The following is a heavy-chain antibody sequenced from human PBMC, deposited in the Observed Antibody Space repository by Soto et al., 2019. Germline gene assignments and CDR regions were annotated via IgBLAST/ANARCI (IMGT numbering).Heavy chain of an antibody. J-gene: IGHJ6*02. CDR1: GFTFSSYA. V-gene: IGHV3-23*01. CDR2: ISGSGGST. CDR3: AKAVAAAGLYYYYYGMDV. D-gene: IGHD6-13*01. Sequence: EVQLLESGGGLVQPGGSLRLSCAASGFTFSSYAMSWVRQAPGKGLEWVSAISGSGGSTYYADSVKGRFTISRDNSKNTLSLQMNSLRAEDTAVYYCAKAVAAAGLYYYYYGMDVWGQGTTVTVSS.